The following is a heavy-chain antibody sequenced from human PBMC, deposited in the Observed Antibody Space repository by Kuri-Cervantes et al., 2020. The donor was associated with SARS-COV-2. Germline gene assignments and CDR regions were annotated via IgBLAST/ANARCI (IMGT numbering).Heavy chain of an antibody. Sequence: ASVKVSCKASGYTFTSYALSWVRQAPGQGLEWMGWISAYNGNTNYAQKLQGRVTMTTDTSTSTAYMELRSLRSDDTAVYYCARGGNIAAAGTFYYYYMDVWGKGTTVTVSS. J-gene: IGHJ6*03. D-gene: IGHD6-13*01. CDR1: GYTFTSYA. CDR2: ISAYNGNT. V-gene: IGHV1-18*01. CDR3: ARGGNIAAAGTFYYYYMDV.